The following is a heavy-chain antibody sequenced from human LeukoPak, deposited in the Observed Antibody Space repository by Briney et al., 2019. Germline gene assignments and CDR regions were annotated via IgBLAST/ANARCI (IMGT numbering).Heavy chain of an antibody. Sequence: PSETLSLTCAVYGGSFSGYYWSWIRQPPGKGLEWIGEINHSGSTNYNPSLKSRVTISVDTSKNQFSLKLSSVTAADTAVYYCARKWQLVKFDYWGQGTLVTVSS. CDR1: GGSFSGYY. J-gene: IGHJ4*02. CDR2: INHSGST. CDR3: ARKWQLVKFDY. D-gene: IGHD6-13*01. V-gene: IGHV4-34*01.